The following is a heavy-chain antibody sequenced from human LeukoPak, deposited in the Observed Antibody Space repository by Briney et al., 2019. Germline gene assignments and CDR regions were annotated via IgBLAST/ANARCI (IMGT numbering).Heavy chain of an antibody. CDR2: ISSSSTYT. CDR3: ARVYSSGWSDAFDI. CDR1: GFTFSSYS. D-gene: IGHD6-19*01. V-gene: IGHV3-21*04. J-gene: IGHJ3*02. Sequence: GGSLRLSCAASGFTFSSYSMNWVRQAPGKGLEWVSSISSSSTYTFYADSVKGRFTISRDNAKNSLYLQMNGLRAEDTAFYYCARVYSSGWSDAFDIWGQGTMVTVSS.